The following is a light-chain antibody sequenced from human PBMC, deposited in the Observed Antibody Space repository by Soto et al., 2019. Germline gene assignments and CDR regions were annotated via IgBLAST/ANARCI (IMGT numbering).Light chain of an antibody. V-gene: IGKV1-39*01. CDR3: QQSYITPYT. CDR1: QSISVH. J-gene: IGKJ2*01. Sequence: MQKTQSPSSLSASVGDTVTITCRASQSISVHLNWYQQKPGKVPKLLIYAASNLHSGVPSRFSGSGSETDFALTISSLQPEDFASYYCQQSYITPYTFGQGTRLEIK. CDR2: AAS.